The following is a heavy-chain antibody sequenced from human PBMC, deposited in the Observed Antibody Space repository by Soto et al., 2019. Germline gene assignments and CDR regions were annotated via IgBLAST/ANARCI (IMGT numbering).Heavy chain of an antibody. CDR3: AKQVTPHSSGWPDAFDI. J-gene: IGHJ3*02. CDR1: GFTFSSYG. V-gene: IGHV3-30*18. D-gene: IGHD6-19*01. CDR2: ISYDGSNK. Sequence: QVQLVESGGGGVQPGRSLRLSCAVSGFTFSSYGMHWVRQAPGKGLEWVAVISYDGSNKYYADSVKGRFTISRDNSKNTLHLQMNSLRAEDTAVYYCAKQVTPHSSGWPDAFDIWGQGTMVSVSS.